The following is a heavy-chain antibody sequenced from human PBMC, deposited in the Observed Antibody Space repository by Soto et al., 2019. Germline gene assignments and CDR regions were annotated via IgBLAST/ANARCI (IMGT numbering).Heavy chain of an antibody. J-gene: IGHJ4*02. CDR2: ISSSGSTT. D-gene: IGHD6-13*01. CDR3: VKALVTIAAAGIFVY. Sequence: PGGSLRLSCAASGFTFSSYSMNWVRQAPGKGLEWVSSISSSGSTTYYADSVKGRFTISRDNSKNTLYLQMSSLRAEDTAVYYCVKALVTIAAAGIFVYWGKGTLVTVS. V-gene: IGHV3-64D*06. CDR1: GFTFSSYS.